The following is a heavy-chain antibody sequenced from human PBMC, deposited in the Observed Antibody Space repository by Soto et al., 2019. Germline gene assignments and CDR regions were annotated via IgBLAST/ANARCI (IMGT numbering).Heavy chain of an antibody. Sequence: QLHLQESGPGLVKPSETLSLICSVSGGSISSSRYYWGWIRQLPGKGLEWIGTMYYTGSAFYNPSLKSRVTISADTSKNQFSLRLSSVTAADTAVYYCARQGPNYDWFDPWGQGTLVTVSS. J-gene: IGHJ5*02. CDR1: GGSISSSRYY. V-gene: IGHV4-39*01. CDR3: ARQGPNYDWFDP. D-gene: IGHD1-7*01. CDR2: MYYTGSA.